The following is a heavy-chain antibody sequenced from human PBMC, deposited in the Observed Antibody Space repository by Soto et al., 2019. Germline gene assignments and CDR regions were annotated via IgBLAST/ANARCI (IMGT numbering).Heavy chain of an antibody. Sequence: SETLSLTCTVSGGSISSYYWSWIRQPPGKGLEWIGYIYYSGSTNYNPSLKSRVTISVDTSKNQFSLKLSSVTAADTAVYYCARHGDLYCSGGSCYISWFDPWGQGTLVTVSS. J-gene: IGHJ5*02. CDR2: IYYSGST. D-gene: IGHD2-15*01. CDR3: ARHGDLYCSGGSCYISWFDP. CDR1: GGSISSYY. V-gene: IGHV4-59*08.